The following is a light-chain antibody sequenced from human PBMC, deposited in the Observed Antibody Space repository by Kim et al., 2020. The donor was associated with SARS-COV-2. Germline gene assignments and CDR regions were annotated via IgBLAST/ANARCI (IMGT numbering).Light chain of an antibody. Sequence: QSALTQPPSASGSPGQSVTISCTGSSSDVGGYNYVSWYQQQPGKAPKHMIYDVSKRPSGVPDRFSGSKSGNTASLTASGLQAEDEADYYCSTCGDSAIVVFGGGTQLTVL. CDR2: DVS. CDR3: STCGDSAIVV. CDR1: SSDVGGYNY. V-gene: IGLV2-8*01. J-gene: IGLJ2*01.